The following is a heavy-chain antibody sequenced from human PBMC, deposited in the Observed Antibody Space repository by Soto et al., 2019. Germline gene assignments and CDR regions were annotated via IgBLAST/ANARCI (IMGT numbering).Heavy chain of an antibody. CDR3: AARDGYHSFAFDI. Sequence: EVQLLESGGGLVQPGGSLRLSCAASGFTFSSYAMSWVRQAPGKGLEWVSAISGSGGSTYYADSVKGRFTISRDNSKNTLYLQMISLRAEDTAVYYCAARDGYHSFAFDIWGQGTMVTVSS. CDR1: GFTFSSYA. CDR2: ISGSGGST. D-gene: IGHD5-12*01. V-gene: IGHV3-23*01. J-gene: IGHJ3*02.